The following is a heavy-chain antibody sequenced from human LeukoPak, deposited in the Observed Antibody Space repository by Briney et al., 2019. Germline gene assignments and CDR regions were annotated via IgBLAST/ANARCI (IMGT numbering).Heavy chain of an antibody. J-gene: IGHJ6*02. Sequence: ASVKVSCKASGYTFTSYAMHWVRQAPGQRLEWMGWINAGNGNTKYSQKFQGRVTITRDTSASTAYMELSSLRSEDTAVYYCARAWNYEDNCYGMDVWGQGTTVTVSS. CDR3: ARAWNYEDNCYGMDV. D-gene: IGHD1-7*01. CDR2: INAGNGNT. CDR1: GYTFTSYA. V-gene: IGHV1-3*01.